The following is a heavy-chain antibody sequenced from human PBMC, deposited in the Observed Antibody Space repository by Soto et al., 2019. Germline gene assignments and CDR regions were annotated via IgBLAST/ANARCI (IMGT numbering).Heavy chain of an antibody. CDR1: GGSFSGYY. CDR3: ARVLPYYYDSSGYSFDY. CDR2: INHSGST. J-gene: IGHJ4*02. D-gene: IGHD3-22*01. V-gene: IGHV4-34*01. Sequence: SETLSLTCAVYGGSFSGYYWSWIRQPPGKGLEWIGEINHSGSTNYNPSLKSRVTISVGTSKNQFSLKLSSVTAADTAVYYCARVLPYYYDSSGYSFDYWGQGTLVTAPQ.